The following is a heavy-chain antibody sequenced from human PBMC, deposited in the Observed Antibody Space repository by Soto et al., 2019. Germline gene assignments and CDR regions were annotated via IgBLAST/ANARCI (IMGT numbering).Heavy chain of an antibody. Sequence: SVKVSCKASGYTFSSYAIHWVRQAPGQGLEWMGGIIPIFGTANYAQKFQGRVTITADESTSTAYMELSSLRSEDTAVYYCARVSGYSSGWYPRFDCWGQGTLVTVSS. CDR3: ARVSGYSSGWYPRFDC. D-gene: IGHD6-19*01. J-gene: IGHJ4*02. CDR2: IIPIFGTA. V-gene: IGHV1-69*13. CDR1: GYTFSSYA.